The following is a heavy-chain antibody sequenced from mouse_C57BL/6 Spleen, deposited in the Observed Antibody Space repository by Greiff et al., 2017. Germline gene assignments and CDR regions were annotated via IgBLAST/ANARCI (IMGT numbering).Heavy chain of an antibody. CDR3: AKPYYGSEDYAMDY. D-gene: IGHD1-1*01. J-gene: IGHJ4*01. CDR2: IWSGGST. V-gene: IGHV2-4*01. CDR1: GFSLTSYG. Sequence: QVQLQQSGPGLVQPSQCLSITCTVSGFSLTSYGVHWVRQPPGKGLEWLGVIWSGGSTDYNAAFISRLSISKDNSRSQVFFKMNSLQADDTAIYYCAKPYYGSEDYAMDYWGQGTSVTVSS.